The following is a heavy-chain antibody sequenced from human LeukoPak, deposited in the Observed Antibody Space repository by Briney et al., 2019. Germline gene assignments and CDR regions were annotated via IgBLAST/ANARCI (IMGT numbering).Heavy chain of an antibody. CDR3: ARRMYDSSGYYGDY. D-gene: IGHD3-22*01. Sequence: PSETLSLTCAVSGGSISSSSYYWGWIRQPPGKGLEWIGSIYDGGRTYYNPSLKSRVTISLDTSKNQFSLKLSSVTAADTAVYHCARRMYDSSGYYGDYWGQGALVTVSS. CDR1: GGSISSSSYY. CDR2: IYDGGRT. J-gene: IGHJ4*02. V-gene: IGHV4-39*01.